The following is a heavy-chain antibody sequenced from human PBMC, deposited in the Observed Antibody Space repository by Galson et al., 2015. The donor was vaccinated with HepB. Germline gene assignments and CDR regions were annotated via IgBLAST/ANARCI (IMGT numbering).Heavy chain of an antibody. V-gene: IGHV3-7*03. D-gene: IGHD1-20*01. CDR3: ARDRLVIGTTGSFDY. CDR1: GFTFSSYW. CDR2: IKQDASDN. J-gene: IGHJ4*02. Sequence: SLRLSCAASGFTFSSYWMSWVRQAPGKGLEWVANIKQDASDNYYVDSVKGRFTIFRDNAENSLYLQMNSLRAEDTAVYYCARDRLVIGTTGSFDYWGQGTLVTVSS.